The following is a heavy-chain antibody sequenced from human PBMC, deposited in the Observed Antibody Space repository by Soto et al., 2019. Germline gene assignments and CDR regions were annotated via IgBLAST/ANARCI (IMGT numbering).Heavy chain of an antibody. V-gene: IGHV1-8*01. CDR3: ARGRTRFSTSSFDP. CDR1: GYTFISYD. D-gene: IGHD2-2*01. J-gene: IGHJ5*02. CDR2: MNPNSGNT. Sequence: QVQLAQSGAEVKKPGASVKVSCKASGYTFISYDINWVRQATGQGLEWMGWMNPNSGNTDYEQKFQGRVTMTRNTSISTAYMELSSLRSEDTAVYYCARGRTRFSTSSFDPWGQGTLVTVSS.